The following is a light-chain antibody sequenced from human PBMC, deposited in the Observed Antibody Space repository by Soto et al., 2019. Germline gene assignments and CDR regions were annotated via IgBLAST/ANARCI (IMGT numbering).Light chain of an antibody. CDR3: SSFAGSNNFPYV. CDR1: SSDVGAYDY. V-gene: IGLV2-8*01. J-gene: IGLJ1*01. Sequence: QSVLTQPPSASGSPGQSVTISCTGTSSDVGAYDYVSWYQQHPGKAPKLMIYEINKRPSGVPDRFSGSKSGNTASLTVSGLQAEDEADYYCSSFAGSNNFPYVFGTGTKVT. CDR2: EIN.